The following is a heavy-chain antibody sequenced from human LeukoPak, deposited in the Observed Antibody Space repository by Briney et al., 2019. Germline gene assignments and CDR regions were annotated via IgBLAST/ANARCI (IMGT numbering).Heavy chain of an antibody. CDR3: ARSPPYSSSWYPYYYYYYMDV. CDR2: INPSGGST. V-gene: IGHV1-46*01. CDR1: GYTFTSYY. Sequence: GASVKVSCKASGYTFTSYYMHWVRQAPGQGLEWMGIINPSGGSTSYAQKFQGRVTMTRDTSTSTAYMELRSLRSDDTAVYYCARSPPYSSSWYPYYYYYYMDVWGKGTTVTVSS. J-gene: IGHJ6*03. D-gene: IGHD6-13*01.